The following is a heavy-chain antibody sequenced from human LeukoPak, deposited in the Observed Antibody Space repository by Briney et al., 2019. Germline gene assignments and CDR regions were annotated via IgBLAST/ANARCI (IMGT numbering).Heavy chain of an antibody. CDR2: INPNSGGT. CDR1: GYTFTGCY. Sequence: ASVKVSCKASGYTFTGCYMHWVRQAPGRGLEWMGWINPNSGGTNYAQKFQGRVTMTRDTSISTAYMELSRLRSDDTAVYYCAREPVLLWFGELLPYFDYWGQGTLVTVSS. J-gene: IGHJ4*02. V-gene: IGHV1-2*02. D-gene: IGHD3-10*01. CDR3: AREPVLLWFGELLPYFDY.